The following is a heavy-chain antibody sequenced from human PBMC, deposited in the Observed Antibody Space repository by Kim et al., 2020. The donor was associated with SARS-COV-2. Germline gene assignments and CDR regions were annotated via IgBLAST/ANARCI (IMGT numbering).Heavy chain of an antibody. CDR3: AGGVAEKYYYYGMDV. CDR2: ISYDGSNK. CDR1: GFTFSSYG. J-gene: IGHJ6*02. Sequence: GGSLRLSCAASGFTFSSYGMHWVRQAPGKGLEWVAVISYDGSNKYYADSVKGRFTISRDNSKNTLYLQMNSLRAEDTAVYYCAGGVAEKYYYYGMDVWGQGTTVTVSS. D-gene: IGHD2-15*01. V-gene: IGHV3-30*03.